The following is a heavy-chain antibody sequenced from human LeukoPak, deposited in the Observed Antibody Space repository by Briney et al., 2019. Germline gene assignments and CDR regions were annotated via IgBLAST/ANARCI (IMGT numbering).Heavy chain of an antibody. D-gene: IGHD1-1*01. Sequence: ASVKVSCKASGYTFTSYGISWVRQAPGQGLEWMGWISAYNGNTNYEQKLQGRVTMTTDTSTSTAYMELRSLRSDDTAVYYCARVRVSGWNDCLGYWGQGTLVTVSS. CDR3: ARVRVSGWNDCLGY. V-gene: IGHV1-18*01. CDR2: ISAYNGNT. CDR1: GYTFTSYG. J-gene: IGHJ4*02.